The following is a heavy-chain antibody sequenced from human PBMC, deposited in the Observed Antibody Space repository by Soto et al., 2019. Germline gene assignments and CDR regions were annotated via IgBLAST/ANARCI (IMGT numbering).Heavy chain of an antibody. D-gene: IGHD3-16*01. V-gene: IGHV4-34*01. CDR2: INHSGST. CDR3: ARVLFGEPGLGMDV. J-gene: IGHJ6*02. Sequence: SETLSLTCAVYGGSFSGYYWSWIRQPPGKGLEWIGEINHSGSTNYNPSLKSRVTISVDTSKNQFSLKLSSVTAADTAVYYCARVLFGEPGLGMDVWGQGTTVTVSS. CDR1: GGSFSGYY.